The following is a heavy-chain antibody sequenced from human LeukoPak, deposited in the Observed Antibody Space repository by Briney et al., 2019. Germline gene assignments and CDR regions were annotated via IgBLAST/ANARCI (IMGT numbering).Heavy chain of an antibody. D-gene: IGHD5-12*01. Sequence: GGSLRLSCAASGFTFSSYGMHWVRQAPGQGLEWVAVIWYDGSNKYYADSVKGRFTISRDNSKNTLYLQMNSLRAEDTAVYYCARDRGTRQWLRSPLYGMDVWGQGTTVTVSS. J-gene: IGHJ6*02. CDR2: IWYDGSNK. CDR1: GFTFSSYG. CDR3: ARDRGTRQWLRSPLYGMDV. V-gene: IGHV3-33*01.